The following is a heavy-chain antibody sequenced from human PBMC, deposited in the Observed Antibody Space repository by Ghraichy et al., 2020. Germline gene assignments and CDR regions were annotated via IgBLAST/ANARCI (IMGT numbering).Heavy chain of an antibody. CDR3: ARRKGSSLSWFDP. D-gene: IGHD2/OR15-2a*01. CDR1: GGSISRYY. CDR2: VFYTGTT. Sequence: GSLRLSCTVSGGSISRYYWSWIRQSPGRGLEWIGYVFYTGTTNYNPSLKNRVSISVDTSKSHFSLRLSNVTVADTGVYYCARRKGSSLSWFDPWGQGTLVTVSS. J-gene: IGHJ5*02. V-gene: IGHV4-59*08.